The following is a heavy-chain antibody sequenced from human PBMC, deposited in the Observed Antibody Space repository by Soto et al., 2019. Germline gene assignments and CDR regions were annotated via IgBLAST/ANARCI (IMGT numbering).Heavy chain of an antibody. J-gene: IGHJ4*02. CDR3: ARGRSGSFYFDY. D-gene: IGHD1-26*01. CDR1: GGSFSGYS. Sequence: QVQLQQWGAGLLKPAETLSLTCAVYGGSFSGYSWSWIRQPPGKGPEWLGEINHSGNTNYNPSLKSRVTTSVDTSKNQFSLKLNSVTAADTAVYYCARGRSGSFYFDYWGQGNLVTVSS. V-gene: IGHV4-34*02. CDR2: INHSGNT.